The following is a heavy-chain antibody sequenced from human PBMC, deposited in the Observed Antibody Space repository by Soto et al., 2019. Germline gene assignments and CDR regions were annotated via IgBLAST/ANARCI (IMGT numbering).Heavy chain of an antibody. V-gene: IGHV3-30-3*01. CDR1: GFTFSRFA. CDR2: ISSDVVNY. J-gene: IGHJ4*02. Sequence: QVQLVESGGGVVQPGRSLRLSCAASGFTFSRFAMHWVRQAPGKGLEWLAVISSDVVNYYYAESVKGRFTISRDNSKNTLCRQMNSLRNEDTAVYYCARGGAWTPEGLGYWGQGPLVTVSS. D-gene: IGHD2-15*01. CDR3: ARGGAWTPEGLGY.